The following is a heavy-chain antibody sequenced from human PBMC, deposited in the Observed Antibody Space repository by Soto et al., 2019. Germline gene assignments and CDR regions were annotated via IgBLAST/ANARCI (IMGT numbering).Heavy chain of an antibody. CDR1: GYTFTSYG. CDR2: ISAYNGNT. J-gene: IGHJ4*02. CDR3: AGPYDFWSGSGPFDY. D-gene: IGHD3-3*01. Sequence: ASVKVSCKASGYTFTSYGISWVQQAPGQGLEWMGWISAYNGNTNYAQKLQGRVTMTTDTSTSTAYMELRSLRSDDTAVYYCAGPYDFWSGSGPFDYWGQGTLVTVSS. V-gene: IGHV1-18*01.